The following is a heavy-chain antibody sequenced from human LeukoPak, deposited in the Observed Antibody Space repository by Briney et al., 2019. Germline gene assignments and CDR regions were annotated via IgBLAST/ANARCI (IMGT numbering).Heavy chain of an antibody. Sequence: SETLSLTCTVSGGSITSSTYYWGWIRQPPGKGLEWIGSIYYSGSTYYNPSLKSRVTISVDTSKNQFSLKLSSVTAADTAVYYCARISSSSGYIDYWGQGTLVTVSS. V-gene: IGHV4-39*01. J-gene: IGHJ4*02. CDR1: GGSITSSTYY. CDR2: IYYSGST. D-gene: IGHD6-6*01. CDR3: ARISSSSGYIDY.